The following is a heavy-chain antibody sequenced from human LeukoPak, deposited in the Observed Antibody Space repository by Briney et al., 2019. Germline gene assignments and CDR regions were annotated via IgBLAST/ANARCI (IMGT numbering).Heavy chain of an antibody. V-gene: IGHV4-34*01. CDR1: GGSFSGYY. J-gene: IGHJ5*02. Sequence: PSETLSLTCAVYGGSFSGYYWSWIRQPPGKGLEWIGEINHSGSTNYNPSLKSRVTISVDTPKNQFSLKLSSVTAADTAVYYCARRLGYYDFWSGSNWFDPWGQGTLVTVSS. D-gene: IGHD3-3*01. CDR2: INHSGST. CDR3: ARRLGYYDFWSGSNWFDP.